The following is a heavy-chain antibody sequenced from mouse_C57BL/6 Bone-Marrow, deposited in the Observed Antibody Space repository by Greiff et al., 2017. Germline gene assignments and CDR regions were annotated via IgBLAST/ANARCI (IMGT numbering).Heavy chain of an antibody. CDR1: GFTFSDYG. CDR3: ARRVKWLLDWYFDV. D-gene: IGHD2-3*01. V-gene: IGHV5-15*01. J-gene: IGHJ1*03. Sequence: EVQLVESGGGLVQPGGSLKLSCAASGFTFSDYGMAWVRQAPRKGPEWVAFISNLAYSIYYADTVTGRFTISRENAKNTLYLEKSSLRSEDTAMYYGARRVKWLLDWYFDVWGTGTTVTVSS. CDR2: ISNLAYSI.